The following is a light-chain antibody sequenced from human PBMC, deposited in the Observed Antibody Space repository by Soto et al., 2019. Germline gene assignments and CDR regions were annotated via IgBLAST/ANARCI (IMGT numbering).Light chain of an antibody. J-gene: IGKJ1*01. CDR1: QSISSSY. CDR2: GAS. V-gene: IGKV3-20*01. Sequence: TLSAVALSLTPGERATLSCRASQSISSSYLAWYQQKPGQAPRLLMYGASSRATGIPDRFSGSGSGTDFILTISRLEPEDFALYYCQQYGSPPRTFGQGSMVDVK. CDR3: QQYGSPPRT.